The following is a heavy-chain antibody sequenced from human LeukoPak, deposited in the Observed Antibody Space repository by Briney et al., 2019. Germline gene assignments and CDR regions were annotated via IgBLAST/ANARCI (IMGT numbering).Heavy chain of an antibody. J-gene: IGHJ4*02. CDR3: ASGSRAGRDY. V-gene: IGHV4-4*02. D-gene: IGHD6-19*01. Sequence: SGTLSLTCAVSGGSISSSNWWSWVRQPPGKGLEWIGEINHSGSTNYNPSLKSRVTISVDTSKNQFSLKLSSVTAADTAVYYCASGSRAGRDYWGQGTLVTVSS. CDR2: INHSGST. CDR1: GGSISSSNW.